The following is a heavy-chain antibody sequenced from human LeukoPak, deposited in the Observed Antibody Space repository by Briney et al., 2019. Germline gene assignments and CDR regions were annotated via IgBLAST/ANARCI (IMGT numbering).Heavy chain of an antibody. CDR2: FNTYTGNP. V-gene: IGHV7-81*01. D-gene: IGHD3-22*01. J-gene: IGHJ4*02. Sequence: GASVKVSCKASGYSFTTYGMNWVPQAPGQGLEWMGWFNTYTGNPTYAQGFTGRFVFSMDTSASTAYLQISSLKAEDMAMYYCASCITMIVVVMKAFDYWGQGTLVTVSA. CDR1: GYSFTTYG. CDR3: ASCITMIVVVMKAFDY.